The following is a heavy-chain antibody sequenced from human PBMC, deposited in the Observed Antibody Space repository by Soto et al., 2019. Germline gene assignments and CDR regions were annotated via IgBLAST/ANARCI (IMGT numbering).Heavy chain of an antibody. V-gene: IGHV5-10-1*01. CDR3: ARLPTRDPLWFGEPYYGMDV. J-gene: IGHJ6*02. CDR2: IDPSDSYT. Sequence: GESLKISCKGSGYSFTSYWIGWVRQMPGKGLEWMGRIDPSDSYTNYSPSFQGHVTISADKSISTAYLQWSSLKASDTAMYYCARLPTRDPLWFGEPYYGMDVWGQGTTVTVSS. D-gene: IGHD3-10*01. CDR1: GYSFTSYW.